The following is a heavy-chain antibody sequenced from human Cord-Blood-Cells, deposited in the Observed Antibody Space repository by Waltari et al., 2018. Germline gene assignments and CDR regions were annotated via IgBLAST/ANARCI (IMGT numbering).Heavy chain of an antibody. CDR1: GDSVSSNSAA. CDR2: TYSRSKGYN. J-gene: IGHJ6*02. Sequence: QVQLQQSGPGLVKPSQTLSLTCAISGDSVSSNSAAWNWIRQSPSRGLEWLGRTYSRSKGYNDDAVSVKRRITINPDTSKNQFALQLNSVTPEDTAVYYCARDIVVVPAANHYYYYGMDVWGQGTMVTVSS. V-gene: IGHV6-1*01. D-gene: IGHD2-2*01. CDR3: ARDIVVVPAANHYYYYGMDV.